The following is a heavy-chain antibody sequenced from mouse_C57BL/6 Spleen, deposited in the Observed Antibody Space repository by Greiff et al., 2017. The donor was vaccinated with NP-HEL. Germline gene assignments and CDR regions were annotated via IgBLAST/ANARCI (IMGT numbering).Heavy chain of an antibody. Sequence: QVHVKQPGAELVRPGSSVKLSCKASGYTFTSYWMHWVKQRPIQGLEWIGNIDPSDSETHYNQKFKDKATLTVDKSSSTAYMQLSSLTSEDSAVYYCARSTMVTTHAMDYWGQGTSVTVSS. CDR2: IDPSDSET. CDR3: ARSTMVTTHAMDY. CDR1: GYTFTSYW. D-gene: IGHD2-2*01. J-gene: IGHJ4*01. V-gene: IGHV1-52*01.